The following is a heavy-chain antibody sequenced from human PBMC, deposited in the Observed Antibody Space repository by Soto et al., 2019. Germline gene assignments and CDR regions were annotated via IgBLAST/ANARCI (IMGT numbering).Heavy chain of an antibody. V-gene: IGHV4-31*03. CDR3: ARCDSGSLLRAYYYYGMDV. J-gene: IGHJ6*02. CDR1: GGSISSGGYY. CDR2: IYYSGST. Sequence: QVQLQESGPGLVKPSQTLSLTCTVSGGSISSGGYYWSWIRQHPGKGLEWIGYIYYSGSTYYNPSLRRRVTISVDTSKNQFSLKLSSVTAADTAVYYCARCDSGSLLRAYYYYGMDVWGQGTTVTVSS. D-gene: IGHD1-26*01.